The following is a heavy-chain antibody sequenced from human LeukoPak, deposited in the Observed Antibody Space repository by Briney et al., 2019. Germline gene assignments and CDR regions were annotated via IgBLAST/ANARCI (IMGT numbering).Heavy chain of an antibody. V-gene: IGHV4-59*08. CDR1: GGSIYSYY. CDR3: ARSMTYRSTWYTDY. J-gene: IGHJ4*02. CDR2: IYYSGST. D-gene: IGHD6-13*01. Sequence: SETLSLTCTVSGGSIYSYYWSWIRQPPGKGLEWIGYIYYSGSTNYNPSLKSRVTISVDTSKNQFSLKLSSVTAADTAVYYCARSMTYRSTWYTDYWGQGTLVTVSS.